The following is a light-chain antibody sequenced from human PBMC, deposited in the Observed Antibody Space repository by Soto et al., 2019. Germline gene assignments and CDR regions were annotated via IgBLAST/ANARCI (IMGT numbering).Light chain of an antibody. J-gene: IGKJ4*01. Sequence: DIQLTQSPYFLSASVGDRDTMTCRATTGISTYLAWYKQNPGKAPKPLSYTASTLQSGVPARCSGSGSGTEFTLTVSSRRPEDFASYYCQQPKSYPLTFGGGTKVEI. CDR2: TAS. CDR1: TGISTY. CDR3: QQPKSYPLT. V-gene: IGKV1-9*01.